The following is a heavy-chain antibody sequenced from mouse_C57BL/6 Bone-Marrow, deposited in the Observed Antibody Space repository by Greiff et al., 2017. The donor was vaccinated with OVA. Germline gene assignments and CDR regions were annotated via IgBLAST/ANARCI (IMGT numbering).Heavy chain of an antibody. CDR1: GFTFSDYY. CDR3: ARQTTVVGSWYFDV. CDR2: ISNGGGST. Sequence: DVKLVESGGGLVQPGGSLKLSCAASGFTFSDYYMYWVRQTPEKRLEWVAYISNGGGSTYYPDTVKGRFTISRDNAKNTLYLQMSRLKSEDTAMYYCARQTTVVGSWYFDVWGTGTTVTVSS. J-gene: IGHJ1*03. V-gene: IGHV5-12*01. D-gene: IGHD1-1*01.